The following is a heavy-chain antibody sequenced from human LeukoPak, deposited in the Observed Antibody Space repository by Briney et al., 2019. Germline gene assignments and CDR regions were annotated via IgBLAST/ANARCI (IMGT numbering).Heavy chain of an antibody. D-gene: IGHD4-17*01. CDR1: GGPISSYY. J-gene: IGHJ4*02. Sequence: SETLSLTCTVSGGPISSYYWSWIRQPPGKGLEWIGYIYYSGSTNYNPSLKSRVTISVDTSKNQFSLKLSSVTAADTAVYYCARAGYGDYVDYWGQGTLVTVSS. CDR3: ARAGYGDYVDY. CDR2: IYYSGST. V-gene: IGHV4-59*01.